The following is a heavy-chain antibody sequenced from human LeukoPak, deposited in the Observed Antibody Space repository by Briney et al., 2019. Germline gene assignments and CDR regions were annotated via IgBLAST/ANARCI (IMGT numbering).Heavy chain of an antibody. CDR3: ARGPFPYSSSDY. D-gene: IGHD6-13*01. CDR2: MYSGGST. V-gene: IGHV3-53*01. J-gene: IGHJ4*02. CDR1: GFTVSTNY. Sequence: PGGSLRLSCAASGFTVSTNYMSWVRQAPGRGLEWVSVMYSGGSTYYADSVKGRFTISRDNAKNSLYLQMNSLRAEDTAVYYCARGPFPYSSSDYWGQGTLVTVSS.